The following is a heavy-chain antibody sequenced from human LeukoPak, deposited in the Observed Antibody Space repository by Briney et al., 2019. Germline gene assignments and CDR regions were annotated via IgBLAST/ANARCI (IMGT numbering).Heavy chain of an antibody. V-gene: IGHV3-21*01. CDR3: ARWLGAIAWPYYFDY. Sequence: GGSLRLSCAASEFTFSSYSMNWVRQAPGKGLEWVSSISSSSEFIYYADSVKGRFTISRDNARNSLYLQMNSLRAGDTAVYYCARWLGAIAWPYYFDYWGQGTLVTVSS. J-gene: IGHJ4*02. CDR1: EFTFSSYS. CDR2: ISSSSEFI. D-gene: IGHD3-16*02.